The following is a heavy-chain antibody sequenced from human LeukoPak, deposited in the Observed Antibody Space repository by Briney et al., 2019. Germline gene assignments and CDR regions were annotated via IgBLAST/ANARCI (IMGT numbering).Heavy chain of an antibody. CDR1: GCTFITYG. Sequence: ASVKVSCKASGCTFITYGITWVRQAPGQGLEWMAWITPYNGDTNYAQNLQDRVTMTTDTSTSTAYMELRSLRSDDTAVYFCARVAGVSYNYFDSWGQGTLVTVSS. CDR3: ARVAGVSYNYFDS. V-gene: IGHV1-18*01. J-gene: IGHJ4*02. D-gene: IGHD1-26*01. CDR2: ITPYNGDT.